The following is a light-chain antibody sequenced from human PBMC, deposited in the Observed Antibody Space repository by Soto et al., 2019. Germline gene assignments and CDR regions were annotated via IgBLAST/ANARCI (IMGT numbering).Light chain of an antibody. CDR3: QQYGSSPET. J-gene: IGKJ1*01. V-gene: IGKV3-20*01. Sequence: EIVLTQSPATLSLSPGERATLSCRASQSVSSSYLAWYQQKPGQAPRLLIYGASRRATGIPDRFSGSGSGTDFTLTISRLEPEDFAVYYCQQYGSSPETFGRGTKVDIK. CDR2: GAS. CDR1: QSVSSSY.